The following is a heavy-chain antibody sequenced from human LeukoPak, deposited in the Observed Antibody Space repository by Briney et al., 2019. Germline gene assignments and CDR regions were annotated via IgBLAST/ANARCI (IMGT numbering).Heavy chain of an antibody. D-gene: IGHD2-15*01. CDR3: AKQLGYCSDGSCYFPY. J-gene: IGHJ4*02. CDR2: ISNNGGYT. Sequence: GGSLRLSCAASGFTFSSSAMSWVRQAPGKGLEWVSAISNNGGYTYYADSVQGRFIISRDNSKSTLCLQMNSLKAEDTAVYYCAKQLGYCSDGSCYFPYWGQGTLVTVSS. CDR1: GFTFSSSA. V-gene: IGHV3-23*01.